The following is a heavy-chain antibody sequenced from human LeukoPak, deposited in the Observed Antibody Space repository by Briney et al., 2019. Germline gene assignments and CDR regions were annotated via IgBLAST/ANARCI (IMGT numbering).Heavy chain of an antibody. D-gene: IGHD3-10*01. CDR2: ISGSGGST. J-gene: IGHJ4*02. CDR3: AKAPMVRGAVFDY. Sequence: GGSLRLSCAASGFTFSSYAMSWVRQAPGKGLEWVSAISGSGGSTYYADSVKGRFTISRDNSKNTLCLQMNSLRAEDTAVYYCAKAPMVRGAVFDYWGQGTLVTVSS. CDR1: GFTFSSYA. V-gene: IGHV3-23*01.